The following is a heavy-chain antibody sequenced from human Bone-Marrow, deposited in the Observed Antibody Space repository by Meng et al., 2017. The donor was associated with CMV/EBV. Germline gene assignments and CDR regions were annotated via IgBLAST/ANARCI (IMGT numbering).Heavy chain of an antibody. J-gene: IGHJ4*02. CDR3: ARRRSSSWYHFDY. CDR2: ISNSGRT. V-gene: IGHV4-59*08. Sequence: SETLSLTCSVSGDSISSHYWSWIRQPPGKGLEWLGYISNSGRTNYNPSLKSRVTISVDTSKNQFSLKLSSVTAADTAVYYCARRRSSSWYHFDYWGQGTLVNVAS. CDR1: GDSISSHY. D-gene: IGHD6-13*01.